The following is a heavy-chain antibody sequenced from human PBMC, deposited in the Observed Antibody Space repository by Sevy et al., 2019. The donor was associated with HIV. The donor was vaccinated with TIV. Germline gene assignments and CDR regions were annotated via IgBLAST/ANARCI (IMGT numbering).Heavy chain of an antibody. CDR2: IHHSGST. CDR1: GASISSTIYY. Sequence: SETLSLTCSVSGASISSTIYYWAWIRQSPGKGLEWFGSIHHSGSTYYNLSLKSRVTISVDTSKNQFSLKMNSVTAADTAVYYCAKHCSDYFDNSGYGEAFDIWGQGTKVTVSS. CDR3: AKHCSDYFDNSGYGEAFDI. D-gene: IGHD3-22*01. V-gene: IGHV4-39*01. J-gene: IGHJ3*02.